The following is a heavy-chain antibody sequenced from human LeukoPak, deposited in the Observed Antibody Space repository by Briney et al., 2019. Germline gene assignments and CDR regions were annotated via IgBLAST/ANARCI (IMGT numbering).Heavy chain of an antibody. Sequence: ASVKVSCKASGYTLTAYGVTWVRQAPGQGLEWVGWISGYGGDTKYAPKFQDRVTMTTDTSTNTAFLDLRSLTSEDTAVYYCARPIRPYNYFERSGYGYYFDFWGQGTLITVSS. D-gene: IGHD3-22*01. CDR2: ISGYGGDT. J-gene: IGHJ4*02. V-gene: IGHV1-18*01. CDR1: GYTLTAYG. CDR3: ARPIRPYNYFERSGYGYYFDF.